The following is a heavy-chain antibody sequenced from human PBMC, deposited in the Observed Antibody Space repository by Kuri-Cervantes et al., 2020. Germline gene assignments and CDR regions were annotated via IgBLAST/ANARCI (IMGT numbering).Heavy chain of an antibody. V-gene: IGHV1-8*01. D-gene: IGHD5-18*01. CDR3: ARSYSTAIAKWGIYYYGMDV. CDR1: GYTFTSYD. CDR2: MNPNSGNT. J-gene: IGHJ6*02. Sequence: ASVKVSCKASGYTFTSYDINWVRQATGQGLEWMRWMNPNSGNTGYAQKFQGRVTMTRNTSISTAYMELSSLRSEDTAVYYCARSYSTAIAKWGIYYYGMDVWGQGTTVTVSS.